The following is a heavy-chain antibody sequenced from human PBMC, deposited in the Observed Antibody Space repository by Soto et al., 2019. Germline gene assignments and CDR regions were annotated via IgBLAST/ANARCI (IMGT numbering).Heavy chain of an antibody. V-gene: IGHV3-20*04. CDR3: AKSQSPMVRGVIEAFDY. D-gene: IGHD3-10*01. Sequence: GGSLRLSCVASGFTFDDYGMSWVRQVPGKGLEWVSGINWNGGTTHYADSVKDRFTISRYNARNSLFLQMNSLRAEDTALYYCAKSQSPMVRGVIEAFDYWGQGTLVTVSS. J-gene: IGHJ4*02. CDR1: GFTFDDYG. CDR2: INWNGGTT.